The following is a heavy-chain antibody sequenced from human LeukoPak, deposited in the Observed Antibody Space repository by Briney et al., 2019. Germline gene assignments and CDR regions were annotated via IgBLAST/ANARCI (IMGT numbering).Heavy chain of an antibody. CDR3: AKALGRYSSGWYGFDY. CDR2: ISWNSGSI. Sequence: GGSLRLSCAASGFTFDDYAMHWVRQAPGKGLEWVAGISWNSGSIGYADSVKGRFTISRDNAKNSLYLQMNSLRAEDMALYYCAKALGRYSSGWYGFDYWGQGTQVTVSS. V-gene: IGHV3-9*03. CDR1: GFTFDDYA. J-gene: IGHJ4*02. D-gene: IGHD6-19*01.